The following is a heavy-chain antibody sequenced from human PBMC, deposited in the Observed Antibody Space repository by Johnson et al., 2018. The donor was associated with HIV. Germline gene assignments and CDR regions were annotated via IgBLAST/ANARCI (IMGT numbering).Heavy chain of an antibody. CDR2: IKNKADGGTT. V-gene: IGHV3-15*01. J-gene: IGHJ3*02. Sequence: VQLMESGGGLVQPGGSLRLSCAASGFTFSNAWMSWVRQGPGKGLEWVGHIKNKADGGTTDYAAPVKGRFTITRDNSKNTLYLQMNSLRAEDTAVYYCAKDRDPLWFGGAFDIWGQGTMVTVSS. CDR3: AKDRDPLWFGGAFDI. D-gene: IGHD3-10*01. CDR1: GFTFSNAW.